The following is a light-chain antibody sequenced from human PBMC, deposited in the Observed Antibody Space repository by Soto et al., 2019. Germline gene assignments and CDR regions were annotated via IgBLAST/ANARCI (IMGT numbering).Light chain of an antibody. V-gene: IGKV3-15*01. CDR2: GAF. CDR3: QQYNKWPRT. Sequence: PATLSVSPGEGVTLSCRASQSMTTKLAWYXXKXGXXXRXXXHGAFTRATGIPARFSGSGSGTEFTLTISTLQSEDFAVYNCQQYNKWPRTFGQGNKVDIK. J-gene: IGKJ2*01. CDR1: QSMTTK.